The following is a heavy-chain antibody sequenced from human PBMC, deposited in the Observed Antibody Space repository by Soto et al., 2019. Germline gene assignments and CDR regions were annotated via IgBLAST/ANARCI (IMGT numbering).Heavy chain of an antibody. CDR1: GFTFSSYW. Sequence: EVQLVESGGGLVQPGGSLRVSCAASGFTFSSYWMHWVRQAPGKGLVWVSRINSDGSSTSYADSVKGRFTISRDNAKNTLYLQMNSLRAEDTAVYYCARDRVTMIVVNGMDVWGQGTTVTVSS. CDR3: ARDRVTMIVVNGMDV. D-gene: IGHD3-22*01. J-gene: IGHJ6*02. V-gene: IGHV3-74*01. CDR2: INSDGSST.